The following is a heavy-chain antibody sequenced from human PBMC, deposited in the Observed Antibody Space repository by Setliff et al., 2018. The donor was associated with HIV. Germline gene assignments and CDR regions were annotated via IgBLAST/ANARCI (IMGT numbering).Heavy chain of an antibody. Sequence: SETLSLTCIVSGVSITDTNYYWGWIRQPPGKGLEWIGSVSYNGPTYHNPSLKSRVASFIDTSKNQFSLRLTALTVADTALYYCAAIGGDRWVDYWGQGILVTVSS. CDR2: VSYNGPT. J-gene: IGHJ4*02. CDR1: GVSITDTNYY. D-gene: IGHD2-21*02. CDR3: AAIGGDRWVDY. V-gene: IGHV4-39*07.